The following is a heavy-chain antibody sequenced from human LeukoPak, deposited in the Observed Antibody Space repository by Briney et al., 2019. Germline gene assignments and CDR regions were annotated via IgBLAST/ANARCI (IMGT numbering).Heavy chain of an antibody. CDR1: GFTFSNAW. V-gene: IGHV3-15*01. CDR3: TTRCFERIFPNY. D-gene: IGHD3-9*01. Sequence: GGSLRLSCAASGFTFSNAWMSWVRQAPGKGLEWVGRIKSKTDGGTTDYAAPVKGRFTISRDDSKNTLYLQMNSLKTEDTAVYYCTTRCFERIFPNYWGQGTLVTVSS. J-gene: IGHJ4*02. CDR2: IKSKTDGGTT.